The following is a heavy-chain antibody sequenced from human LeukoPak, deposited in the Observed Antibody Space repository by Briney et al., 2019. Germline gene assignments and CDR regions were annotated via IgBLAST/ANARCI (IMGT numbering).Heavy chain of an antibody. D-gene: IGHD3-22*01. V-gene: IGHV1-46*01. CDR2: INPSGGRS. J-gene: IGHJ4*02. Sequence: GASVKVSCKASGYTFTSYFIHWVRQAPGQGLEWMGIINPSGGRSIHAQKFQGRVTFTRDMSTSRVYMELSSLRSEDTAVYYCARDPKDETSGYYYFDYWGQGTLVTVSS. CDR3: ARDPKDETSGYYYFDY. CDR1: GYTFTSYF.